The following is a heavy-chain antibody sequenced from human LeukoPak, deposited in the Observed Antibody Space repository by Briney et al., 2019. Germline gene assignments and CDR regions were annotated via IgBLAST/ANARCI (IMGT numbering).Heavy chain of an antibody. V-gene: IGHV3-23*01. D-gene: IGHD2-15*01. Sequence: GGSLRLSCAASGFTFSNYAMSWVRQAPGKGLEWVSGITGSEGSTSYADSVKGRFTISRDDSKNTVYLQVNSLRADDTAIYYCAKDYVNLGHCIGGICYPFDYWGQGTLVTVSS. CDR2: ITGSEGST. J-gene: IGHJ4*02. CDR1: GFTFSNYA. CDR3: AKDYVNLGHCIGGICYPFDY.